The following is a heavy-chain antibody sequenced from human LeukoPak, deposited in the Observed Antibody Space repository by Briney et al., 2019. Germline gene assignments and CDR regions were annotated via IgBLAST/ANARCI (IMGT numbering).Heavy chain of an antibody. CDR1: GYTFTSYA. CDR3: ARGEGYDILTGYYKTDWFDP. J-gene: IGHJ5*02. D-gene: IGHD3-9*01. V-gene: IGHV1-3*01. Sequence: GASVKVSCKASGYTFTSYAMHWVRQAPGQRLAWMGWITAGNGNTKYSQKFQGRVTITRDTPAGTAYMELSSLRSEDTAVYYCARGEGYDILTGYYKTDWFDPWGQGTLVTVSS. CDR2: ITAGNGNT.